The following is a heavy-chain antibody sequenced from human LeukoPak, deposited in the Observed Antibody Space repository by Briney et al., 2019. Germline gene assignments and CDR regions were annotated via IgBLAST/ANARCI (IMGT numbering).Heavy chain of an antibody. CDR1: GGSFSGYH. CDR3: ARRDYDYVWGSYRWYYFDY. J-gene: IGHJ4*02. CDR2: INHSGST. D-gene: IGHD3-16*02. V-gene: IGHV4-34*01. Sequence: SETLSLTCAVYGGSFSGYHWSWIRQPPGKGLEWIGEINHSGSTNYNPSLKSRVTISVDTSKNQFSLKLSSVTAADTAVYYCARRDYDYVWGSYRWYYFDYWGQGTLVTVSS.